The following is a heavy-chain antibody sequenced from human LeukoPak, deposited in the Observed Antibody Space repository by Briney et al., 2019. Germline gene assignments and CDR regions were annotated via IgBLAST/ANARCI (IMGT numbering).Heavy chain of an antibody. D-gene: IGHD2-2*01. V-gene: IGHV4-61*02. J-gene: IGHJ4*02. Sequence: PSETLSLTCTVSGGSISSGSYYWSWIRQPAGKGLEWIGRIYTSGSTNYNPSLKSRVTISVDTSKNQFSLKLSSATTAGTAMYYRARWHCSSTSCYAGVWGQGTLVTVSS. CDR1: GGSISSGSYY. CDR2: IYTSGST. CDR3: ARWHCSSTSCYAGV.